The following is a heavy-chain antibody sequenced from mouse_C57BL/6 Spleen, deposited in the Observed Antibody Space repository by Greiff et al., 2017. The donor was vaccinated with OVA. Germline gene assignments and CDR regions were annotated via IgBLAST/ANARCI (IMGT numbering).Heavy chain of an antibody. Sequence: QVQLQQSGAELVKPGASVKLSCKASGYTFTSYWMHWEKQRPGQGLEWIGMIHPNSGSTNYNEKFKSKATLTVDKSSSTAYMQLSSLTSDDSAVYYCARSLYYYGSSSLGDYAMDDWGQGTSVTVSS. D-gene: IGHD1-1*01. V-gene: IGHV1-64*01. CDR2: IHPNSGST. CDR1: GYTFTSYW. J-gene: IGHJ4*01. CDR3: ARSLYYYGSSSLGDYAMDD.